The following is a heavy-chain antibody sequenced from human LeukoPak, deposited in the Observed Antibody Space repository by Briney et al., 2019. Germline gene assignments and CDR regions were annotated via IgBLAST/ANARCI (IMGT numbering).Heavy chain of an antibody. Sequence: GASVKVSCKASGYTFTSYYMHWVRQAPGQGLEWMGIINPSGGSTSYAQKFQGRVTMTEDTSTDTAYMELSSLRSEDTAVYYCATVYSYDSSAYYRLDYWGQGTLVTVSS. CDR2: INPSGGST. CDR1: GYTFTSYY. D-gene: IGHD3-22*01. V-gene: IGHV1-46*01. CDR3: ATVYSYDSSAYYRLDY. J-gene: IGHJ4*02.